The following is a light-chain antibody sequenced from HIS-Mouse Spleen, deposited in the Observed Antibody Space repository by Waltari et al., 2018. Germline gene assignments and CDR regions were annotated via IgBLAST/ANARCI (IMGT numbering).Light chain of an antibody. CDR1: ALPKQY. Sequence: SYELTQPPSVSVSPGQTARITCSGDALPKQYAYWYQQEPGQAPVLVIDKDSERPSGIPERCSGSSSGTTVTLTISGVQAEDEADYYCQSADSSGTWVFGGGTKLTVL. J-gene: IGLJ3*02. CDR3: QSADSSGTWV. V-gene: IGLV3-25*03. CDR2: KDS.